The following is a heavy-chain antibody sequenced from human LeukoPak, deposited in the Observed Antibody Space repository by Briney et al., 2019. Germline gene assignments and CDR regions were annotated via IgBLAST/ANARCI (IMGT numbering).Heavy chain of an antibody. D-gene: IGHD5-18*01. CDR1: GFTFSDYY. CDR3: ARAVQLWFYDY. CDR2: ISSSSSYT. Sequence: GGSLRLSCAASGFTFSDYYMSWIRQAPGRGLEWVSYISSSSSYTNYADSVKGRFTISRDNAKNSLYLQMNSLRAEDTAVYYCARAVQLWFYDYWGQGTLVTVSS. V-gene: IGHV3-11*06. J-gene: IGHJ4*02.